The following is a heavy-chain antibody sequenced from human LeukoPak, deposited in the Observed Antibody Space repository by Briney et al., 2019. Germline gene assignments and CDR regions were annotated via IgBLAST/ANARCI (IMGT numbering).Heavy chain of an antibody. Sequence: GASVKVSCKASGYIFTSNYIHWVRQAPGQGLEWMGMIYPRDGSTSYAQRFQDRVTVTRDTSTSTAYMELSSLRSEDTAVYYCARVSIAARLNYYYGMDVWGQGTTVTVSS. V-gene: IGHV1-46*01. J-gene: IGHJ6*02. CDR3: ARVSIAARLNYYYGMDV. D-gene: IGHD6-6*01. CDR2: IYPRDGST. CDR1: GYIFTSNY.